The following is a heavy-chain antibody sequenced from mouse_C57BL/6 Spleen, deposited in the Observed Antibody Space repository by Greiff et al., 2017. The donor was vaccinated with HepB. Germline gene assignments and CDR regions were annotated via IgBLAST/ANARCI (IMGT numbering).Heavy chain of an antibody. CDR1: GFSLSTSGMG. V-gene: IGHV8-12*01. Sequence: QVTLKVSGPGILQSSQTLSLTCSFSGFSLSTSGMGVSWIRQPSGKGLEWLAHIYWDDDKRYNPSLKSRLTISKDTSRNQVFLKITSVDTADTATYYCARRDAYGSSPLAYWGQGTLVTVSA. CDR2: IYWDDDK. CDR3: ARRDAYGSSPLAY. J-gene: IGHJ3*01. D-gene: IGHD1-1*01.